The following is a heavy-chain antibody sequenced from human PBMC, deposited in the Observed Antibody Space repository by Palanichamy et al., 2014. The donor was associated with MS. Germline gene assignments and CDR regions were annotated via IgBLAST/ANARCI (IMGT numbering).Heavy chain of an antibody. CDR2: INHSGST. J-gene: IGHJ4*02. V-gene: IGHV4-34*01. D-gene: IGHD6-19*01. Sequence: QVQLQQWGAGLLEPSETLSLTCAVYGGSFSGYYWSWIRQPPGKGLEWIGEINHSGSTNYNPSLKSRVTISVDTSKNQFSLKLSSVTAADTAVYYCARGGLYSSGWYPRYYFDYWGQGTLVTVSS. CDR3: ARGGLYSSGWYPRYYFDY. CDR1: GGSFSGYY.